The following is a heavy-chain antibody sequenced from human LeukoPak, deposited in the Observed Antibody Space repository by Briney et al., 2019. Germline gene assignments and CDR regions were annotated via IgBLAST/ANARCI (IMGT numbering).Heavy chain of an antibody. Sequence: PSETLSLTCTVSGGSISSYYWSWIRQPPGKGLEWIGYIYSSGSTNYNPSLKSRLTISVDASKNQSSLKLTSVTAADTAVYYCARAYYYGSGSYGLDYWGQGTLVTVSS. J-gene: IGHJ4*02. CDR3: ARAYYYGSGSYGLDY. V-gene: IGHV4-59*01. D-gene: IGHD3-10*01. CDR2: IYSSGST. CDR1: GGSISSYY.